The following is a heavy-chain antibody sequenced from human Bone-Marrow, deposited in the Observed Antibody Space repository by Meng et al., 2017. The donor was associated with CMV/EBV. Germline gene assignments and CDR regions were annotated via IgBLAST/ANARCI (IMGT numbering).Heavy chain of an antibody. V-gene: IGHV3-48*04. D-gene: IGHD2-2*01. J-gene: IGHJ6*02. CDR2: ISSSGSTI. CDR3: ARESYCSSTSCYFAYYYYYGMDV. Sequence: GESLKISCAASGFTFSSYSMNWVRQAPGKGLEWVSYISSSGSTIYYADSVKGRFTISRDNAKNSLHLQMNSLRAEDTAVYYCARESYCSSTSCYFAYYYYYGMDVWGQGTTVTVSS. CDR1: GFTFSSYS.